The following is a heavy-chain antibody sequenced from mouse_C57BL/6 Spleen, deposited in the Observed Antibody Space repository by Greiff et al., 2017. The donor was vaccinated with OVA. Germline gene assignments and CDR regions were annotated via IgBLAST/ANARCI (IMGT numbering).Heavy chain of an antibody. J-gene: IGHJ1*03. D-gene: IGHD1-1*01. Sequence: DVKLVESGGGLVKPGGSLKLSCAASGFTFSSYAMSWVRQTPEKRLEWVATISDGGSYTYYPDNVKGRFTISRDNAKNNLYLQMSHLKSEDTAMYYCARDGSYGSSPYWYFDVWGTGTTVTVSS. V-gene: IGHV5-4*01. CDR1: GFTFSSYA. CDR3: ARDGSYGSSPYWYFDV. CDR2: ISDGGSYT.